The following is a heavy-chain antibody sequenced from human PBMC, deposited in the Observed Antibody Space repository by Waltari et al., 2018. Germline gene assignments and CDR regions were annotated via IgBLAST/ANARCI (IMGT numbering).Heavy chain of an antibody. D-gene: IGHD3-3*01. J-gene: IGHJ6*02. V-gene: IGHV1-69*01. Sequence: QVQLVQSGAEVKKPGSSVKVSCKASGGTFSSYAISWVRQAPGQGLEWVGGTIPIFGTANYAQKFQGRVTITADESTSTAYMELSSLRSEDTAVYYCARDLRDFWRDNYYYGMDVWGQGTTVTVSS. CDR3: ARDLRDFWRDNYYYGMDV. CDR2: TIPIFGTA. CDR1: GGTFSSYA.